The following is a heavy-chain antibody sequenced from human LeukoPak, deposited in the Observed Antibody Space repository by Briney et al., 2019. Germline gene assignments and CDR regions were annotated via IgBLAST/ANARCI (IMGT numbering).Heavy chain of an antibody. D-gene: IGHD3-9*01. J-gene: IGHJ4*02. Sequence: PSETLSLTCTVSSGSISTSNYYWGWVRQPPGKALEWIGNIFYSGSTYYSPSLKSRVTISLDTSRNQFSLKLNSVTAADTAVYYCARIDYDILTGYYNAFDYWGQGTLVTVSS. CDR1: SGSISTSNYY. CDR2: IFYSGST. V-gene: IGHV4-39*07. CDR3: ARIDYDILTGYYNAFDY.